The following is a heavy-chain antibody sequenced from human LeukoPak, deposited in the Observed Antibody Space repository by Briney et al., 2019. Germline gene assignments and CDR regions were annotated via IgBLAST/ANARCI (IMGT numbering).Heavy chain of an antibody. CDR2: IYSGGST. CDR1: GFTVSSNY. CDR3: ARLNDFWSGYYQNDAFDI. Sequence: GGSLRLSCAASGFTVSSNYMSWVRQAPGKGLEWVSVIYSGGSTYYADSVKGRFTISRDNSKNTLYLQMNSLRAEDTAVYYCARLNDFWSGYYQNDAFDIWGQGTMVTVSS. D-gene: IGHD3-3*01. J-gene: IGHJ3*02. V-gene: IGHV3-66*01.